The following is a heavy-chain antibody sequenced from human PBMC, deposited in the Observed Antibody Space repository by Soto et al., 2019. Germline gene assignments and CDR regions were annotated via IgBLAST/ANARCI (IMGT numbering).Heavy chain of an antibody. J-gene: IGHJ6*02. CDR3: ARGTNYDILTGYYYYGMDV. D-gene: IGHD3-9*01. V-gene: IGHV3-20*04. CDR2: INWNGGST. Sequence: EVQLVESGGGVVRPGGSLRLSCAASGFTFDDYGMSWVRQAPGKGLEWVSGINWNGGSTGYADSVKGRFTISRDNAKNSLYLQMNSLRAGDTALYYCARGTNYDILTGYYYYGMDVWGQGTTVTVSS. CDR1: GFTFDDYG.